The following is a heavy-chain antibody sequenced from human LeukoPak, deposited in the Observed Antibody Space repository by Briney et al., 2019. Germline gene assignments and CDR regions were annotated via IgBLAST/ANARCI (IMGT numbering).Heavy chain of an antibody. V-gene: IGHV4-59*01. CDR1: GGSISSYY. Sequence: PSETLSLPCTVSGGSISSYYWSWIRQPPGKGLEWIGYIYYSGSTNYNPSLKSRVTISVDTSKNQFSLKLSSVTAADTAVYYCARDGGPPGFDYWGQGTLVTVSS. J-gene: IGHJ4*02. D-gene: IGHD3-16*01. CDR3: ARDGGPPGFDY. CDR2: IYYSGST.